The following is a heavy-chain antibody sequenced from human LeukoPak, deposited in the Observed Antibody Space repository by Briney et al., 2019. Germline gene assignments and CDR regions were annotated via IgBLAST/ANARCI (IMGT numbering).Heavy chain of an antibody. Sequence: KPSETLSLTCTVSGGSISSSSYYWGWIRQPPGKGLEWIGSIKSKTDGWTTDYAAPVKGRFTISRDDSKNTLYLQMNSLKTEDTAVYYCTTDGTPKYGGYAVVALDYWGQGTLVTVSS. CDR2: IKSKTDGWTT. V-gene: IGHV3-15*01. CDR3: TTDGTPKYGGYAVVALDY. J-gene: IGHJ4*02. CDR1: GGSISSSSYY. D-gene: IGHD5-12*01.